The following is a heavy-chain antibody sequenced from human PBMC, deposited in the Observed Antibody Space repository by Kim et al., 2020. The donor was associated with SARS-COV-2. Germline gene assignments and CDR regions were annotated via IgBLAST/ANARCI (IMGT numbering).Heavy chain of an antibody. CDR1: GGTFSSYA. J-gene: IGHJ4*02. Sequence: SVKVSCKASGGTFSSYAISWVRQAPGQGLEWMGGIIPIFGTANYAQKFQGRVTITADESTSTAYMELSSLRSEDTAVYYCARDLRPNYDILTGYYIPGFGYWGQGTLVTVSS. V-gene: IGHV1-69*13. D-gene: IGHD3-9*01. CDR3: ARDLRPNYDILTGYYIPGFGY. CDR2: IIPIFGTA.